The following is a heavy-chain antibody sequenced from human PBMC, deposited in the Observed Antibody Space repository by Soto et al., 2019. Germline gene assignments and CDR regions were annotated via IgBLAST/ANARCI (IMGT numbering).Heavy chain of an antibody. CDR3: ARSLLWFGELLSTTPGIDY. J-gene: IGHJ4*02. CDR2: IWYDGSNK. D-gene: IGHD3-10*01. CDR1: GFTFSSYG. Sequence: GGSLRLSCAASGFTFSSYGMHWVRQAPGKGLEWVAVIWYDGSNKYYADSVKGRFTISRDNSKNTLYLQMNSLRAEDTAVYYCARSLLWFGELLSTTPGIDYWGQGTLVTVSS. V-gene: IGHV3-33*01.